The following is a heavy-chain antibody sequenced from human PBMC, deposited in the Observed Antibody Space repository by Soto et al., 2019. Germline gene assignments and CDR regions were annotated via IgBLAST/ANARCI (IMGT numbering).Heavy chain of an antibody. D-gene: IGHD1-26*01. CDR1: RVTFSDFA. CDR2: IGGGGADT. CDR3: AKDAVPYNGKWDWFDS. J-gene: IGHJ5*01. V-gene: IGHV3-23*01. Sequence: DVQLLESGGGLVQPGGSLTLSCSASRVTFSDFAMSWVRQAPGKGLEWVSAIGGGGADTYYADSAKGRFTISRDNSKNTLYLQMNSLRDEDTAVYYCAKDAVPYNGKWDWFDSWGQGTLVTVSS.